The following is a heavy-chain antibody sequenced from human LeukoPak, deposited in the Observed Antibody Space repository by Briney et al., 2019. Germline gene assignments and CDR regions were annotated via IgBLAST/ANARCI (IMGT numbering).Heavy chain of an antibody. CDR3: ARAPGTTHYYGMDV. V-gene: IGHV3-13*01. CDR1: GFTFSSYD. Sequence: GGSMRLSSAASGFTFSSYDMHWVRQAAGKGLEWVSAIGTAGDTYYPGSVKGRFTISRENAKNSLYLQMNSLRAEDTAVYYCARAPGTTHYYGMDVWGQGTTVTVSS. J-gene: IGHJ6*02. CDR2: IGTAGDT. D-gene: IGHD1-1*01.